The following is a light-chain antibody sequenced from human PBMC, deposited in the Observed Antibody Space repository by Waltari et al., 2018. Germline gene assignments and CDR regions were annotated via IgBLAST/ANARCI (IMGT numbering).Light chain of an antibody. CDR3: QQYATSPLT. CDR2: DAS. CDR1: QSVASSY. Sequence: EIVLTQSPGTLSLSPGERATLSCRASQSVASSYLAWYQQKPGQAPRLLIYDASSGATGIPDRFSGSGSGTDFTLTISRLEPEDFAVYYCQQYATSPLTFGGGTKVEIK. V-gene: IGKV3-20*01. J-gene: IGKJ4*01.